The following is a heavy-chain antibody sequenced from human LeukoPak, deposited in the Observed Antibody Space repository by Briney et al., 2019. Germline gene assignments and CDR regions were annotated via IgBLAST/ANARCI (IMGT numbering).Heavy chain of an antibody. CDR2: INHSGST. Sequence: PGGSLRLSCAASGFTVSSNYMSWIRQPPGKGLEWIGEINHSGSTNYNPSLKSRVTISVDTSKNQFSLKLSSVTAADTAVYYCARGGNRGYGSGSYVYNWFDPWGQGTLVTVSS. D-gene: IGHD3-10*01. J-gene: IGHJ5*02. CDR3: ARGGNRGYGSGSYVYNWFDP. CDR1: GFTVSSNY. V-gene: IGHV4-34*01.